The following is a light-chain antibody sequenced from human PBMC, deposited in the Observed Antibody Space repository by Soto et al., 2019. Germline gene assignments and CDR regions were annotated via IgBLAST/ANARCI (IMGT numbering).Light chain of an antibody. J-gene: IGKJ5*01. Sequence: IVMTQSPSTLSVSQGERATLSCRAGQSIDSKLAWYQQRPGQAPRLLIYAASTRATGIPARFSGSGSGTEFTLTISSLQSEDFAVYYCQQYNNWPFTFGQGTRLEI. CDR3: QQYNNWPFT. V-gene: IGKV3-15*01. CDR1: QSIDSK. CDR2: AAS.